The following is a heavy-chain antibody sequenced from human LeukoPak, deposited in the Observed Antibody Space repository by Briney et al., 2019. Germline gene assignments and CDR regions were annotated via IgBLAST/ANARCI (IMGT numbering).Heavy chain of an antibody. J-gene: IGHJ3*02. CDR3: ARDRISINALDM. V-gene: IGHV4-59*11. CDR2: ISHIGST. D-gene: IGHD1-14*01. CDR1: GASITGHY. Sequence: PETLSLTCTVSGASITGHYLTWIRQPPGNGLECIGYISHIGSTNYNPSLKSRVTISVDTSKNQFSLKLTSVTAADTALYYCARDRISINALDMWGQGTMVTVSS.